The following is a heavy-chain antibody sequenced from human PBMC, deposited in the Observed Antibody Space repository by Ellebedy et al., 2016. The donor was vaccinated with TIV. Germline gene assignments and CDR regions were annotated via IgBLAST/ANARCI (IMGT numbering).Heavy chain of an antibody. CDR2: INPTSGAT. CDR3: AKDRSGSYDF. J-gene: IGHJ4*02. Sequence: ASVKVSCKASGYTFTSYSIHWVRQAPGQGLEWMGFINPTSGATFYSQKFQGRVTLTRDTSINTGYMELSRLTSDDTAVYYCAKDRSGSYDFWGQGTLVSVSS. CDR1: GYTFTSYS. V-gene: IGHV1-2*02. D-gene: IGHD1-26*01.